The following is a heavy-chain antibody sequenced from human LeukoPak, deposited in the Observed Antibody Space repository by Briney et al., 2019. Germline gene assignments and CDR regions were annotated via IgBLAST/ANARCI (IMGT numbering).Heavy chain of an antibody. CDR1: GFTFSNYA. CDR3: ARGLNYFDY. J-gene: IGHJ4*02. Sequence: PGGSLRLSCAASGFTFSNYAMHWVRQAPGKGLEWVANIKQDGSEKYYVDSVKGRFTISRDNAKNSLYLQMNSLRAEDTAVYYCARGLNYFDYWGQGTLVTVSS. V-gene: IGHV3-7*01. CDR2: IKQDGSEK.